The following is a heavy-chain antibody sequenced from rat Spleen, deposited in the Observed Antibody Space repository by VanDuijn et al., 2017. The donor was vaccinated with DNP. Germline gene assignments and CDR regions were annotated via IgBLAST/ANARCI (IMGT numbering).Heavy chain of an antibody. V-gene: IGHV4-2*01. D-gene: IGHD1-11*01. J-gene: IGHJ2*01. CDR2: IYKESSPI. Sequence: EVKLVESGGDLVQPGTSLKLSCAASGFNFNDYWMGWVRQAPGKGLEWIGDIYKESSPINYTPSLRDKFTISRDNAQNTLYLQMSGLGSEDTAIYYCSRGPNYGSWADYFDYWGQGVMVTVSS. CDR1: GFNFNDYW. CDR3: SRGPNYGSWADYFDY.